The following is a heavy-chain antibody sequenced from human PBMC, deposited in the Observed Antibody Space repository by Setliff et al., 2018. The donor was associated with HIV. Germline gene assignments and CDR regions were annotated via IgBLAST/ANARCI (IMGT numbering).Heavy chain of an antibody. CDR2: IYHDGTT. CDR1: GGSINTSSYY. D-gene: IGHD6-19*01. Sequence: SETLSLTCSVSGGSINTSSYYWAWVRQPPGNELEWIGSIYHDGTTHYRSSLRSRAAISIDTSKSQISLKVRSVTATDTAVYFCAGHPVTSGWLSLNWFDPWGQGILVTV. V-gene: IGHV4-39*07. CDR3: AGHPVTSGWLSLNWFDP. J-gene: IGHJ5*01.